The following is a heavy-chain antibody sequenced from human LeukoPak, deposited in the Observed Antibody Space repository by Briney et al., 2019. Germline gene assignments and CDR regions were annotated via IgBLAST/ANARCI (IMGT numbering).Heavy chain of an antibody. CDR1: GFTFGNYV. J-gene: IGHJ6*03. CDR2: ISYDGTNK. Sequence: PGESLRLSCAASGFTFGNYVIHWVRQAPGKGLEWLAVISYDGTNKYYADSVKGRFTISRDHSQSTVVLQMNTLRGADTAVYYCVRSPTYYNMDVWGKGTTSTVS. V-gene: IGHV3-30-3*01. CDR3: VRSPTYYNMDV.